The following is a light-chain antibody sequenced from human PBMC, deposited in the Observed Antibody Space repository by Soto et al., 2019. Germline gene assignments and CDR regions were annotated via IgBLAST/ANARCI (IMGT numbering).Light chain of an antibody. CDR1: SSNIGSNT. J-gene: IGLJ3*02. CDR3: ATWDGSLNGWV. Sequence: QSVLTQPPSLSGTPGQRVTISCSGSSSNIGSNTVNWYQHLPGTAPKLLIYSNNQRPSGVPDRFSGSKSGTSASLAISGLQSEDEADYYCATWDGSLNGWVFGGGTKVTVL. V-gene: IGLV1-44*01. CDR2: SNN.